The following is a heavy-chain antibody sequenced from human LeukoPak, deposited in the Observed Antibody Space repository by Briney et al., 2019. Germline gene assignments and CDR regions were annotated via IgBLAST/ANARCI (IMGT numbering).Heavy chain of an antibody. CDR3: PRHKMEAGDTTMALDY. CDR2: VHYSGSI. CDR1: SGSMSSSSYY. Sequence: LETLSLTCTVSSGSMSSSSYYWGWIRQPPGKGLEWIGGVHYSGSISYNPSLTRRVTISVDTSKLQFSLKLASLTAADTAVYYCPRHKMEAGDTTMALDYWGQGILVTVSS. V-gene: IGHV4-39*01. D-gene: IGHD5-18*01. J-gene: IGHJ4*02.